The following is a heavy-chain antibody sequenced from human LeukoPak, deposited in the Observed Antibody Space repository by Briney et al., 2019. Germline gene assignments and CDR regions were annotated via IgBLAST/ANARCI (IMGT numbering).Heavy chain of an antibody. CDR1: GFTFSSYA. CDR3: AKSDSGSHYVDY. CDR2: ISGSGTST. V-gene: IGHV3-23*01. Sequence: GGSLRLSCAASGFTFSSYAMTWVRQAPGKGLEWVSAISGSGTSTYYAHSVKGRFTISRDNSKNTLYLQMNSRRAEDTAVYYCAKSDSGSHYVDYWGQGTLVTVSS. D-gene: IGHD1-26*01. J-gene: IGHJ4*02.